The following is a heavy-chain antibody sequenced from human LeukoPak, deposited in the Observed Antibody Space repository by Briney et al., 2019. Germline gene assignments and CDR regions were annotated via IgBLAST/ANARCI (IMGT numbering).Heavy chain of an antibody. CDR1: AGFVSNSNYY. J-gene: IGHJ6*03. CDR2: ISHSGST. D-gene: IGHD4-17*01. Sequence: SETLSLTCTVSAGFVSNSNYYWGWIRQPPGKGLEWIGEISHSGSTNYNPSLKSRVTISVDTSKNQFSLKLSSVTAADTAVYYCARVYGRFYYYYMDVWGKGTTVTISS. V-gene: IGHV4-39*07. CDR3: ARVYGRFYYYYMDV.